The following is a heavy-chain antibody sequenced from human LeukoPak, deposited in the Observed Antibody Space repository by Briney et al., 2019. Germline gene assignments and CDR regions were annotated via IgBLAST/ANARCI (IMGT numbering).Heavy chain of an antibody. J-gene: IGHJ4*02. Sequence: PSETLSLTCTVSGDSISNYYWSWIRQPAGKGLEWIGRIYSSGSTNYNLSLKSRVTMSVDTSKNQFSLKVSSVTAADTAVYHCAREAAAGTFYFDYWGQGTLVTVSS. CDR1: GDSISNYY. CDR2: IYSSGST. D-gene: IGHD6-13*01. CDR3: AREAAAGTFYFDY. V-gene: IGHV4-4*07.